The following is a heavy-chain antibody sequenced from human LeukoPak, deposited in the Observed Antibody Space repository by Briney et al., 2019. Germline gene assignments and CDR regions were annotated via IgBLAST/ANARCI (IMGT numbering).Heavy chain of an antibody. Sequence: PGGSLRLSCAASGFTFSNHAMSWVRQAPGKGLEWVSAISGSGGSTYYADSVKGRFTISRDNSKNTLYLQMNSLRAEDTAVYYCAKAPTVTTWGAYYYYYMDVWGKGTTVTVSS. D-gene: IGHD4-17*01. CDR3: AKAPTVTTWGAYYYYYMDV. CDR2: ISGSGGST. V-gene: IGHV3-23*01. J-gene: IGHJ6*03. CDR1: GFTFSNHA.